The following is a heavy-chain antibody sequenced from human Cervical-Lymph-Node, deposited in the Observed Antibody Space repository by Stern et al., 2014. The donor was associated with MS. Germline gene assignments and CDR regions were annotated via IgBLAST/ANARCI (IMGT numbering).Heavy chain of an antibody. CDR1: GFTFDDYA. V-gene: IGHV3-9*01. CDR3: AKDINLRGTYYFDY. Sequence: QLVESGGGLVQPGRSLRLSCAASGFTFDDYAMPWVRQAPGKGLEWVSGISWNCGNIGYADSVKGRFTISRDNAKNSLYLQRNSLRAEDTALYYGAKDINLRGTYYFDYWGQGTLVTVSS. J-gene: IGHJ4*02. CDR2: ISWNCGNI. D-gene: IGHD2-15*01.